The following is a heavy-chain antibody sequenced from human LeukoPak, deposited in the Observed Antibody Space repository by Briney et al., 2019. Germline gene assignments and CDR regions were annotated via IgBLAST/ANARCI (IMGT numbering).Heavy chain of an antibody. D-gene: IGHD3-10*01. CDR3: ARDGGDYYGSGEPNDY. J-gene: IGHJ4*02. Sequence: ASVKVSCKASGYTFTSYGISWVRQAPGQGLEWVGWISAYNGNTNYAQKLQGRVTRTTDTSTSTAYMELRSLRSDDTAVYYCARDGGDYYGSGEPNDYWGQGTLVTVSS. CDR2: ISAYNGNT. V-gene: IGHV1-18*01. CDR1: GYTFTSYG.